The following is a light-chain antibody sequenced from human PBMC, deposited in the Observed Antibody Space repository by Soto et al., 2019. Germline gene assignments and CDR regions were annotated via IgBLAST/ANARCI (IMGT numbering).Light chain of an antibody. V-gene: IGKV3-20*01. CDR2: GAS. J-gene: IGKJ1*01. CDR3: QQYGSSSWT. CDR1: QSVSSSY. Sequence: ETVMTQSQGTLSVSPGERATLSCRASQSVSSSYLAWYQQQPGQAPRLLIYGASSRATGIPDRFSGSGSGTDFTLTISRLEPEDFAVYYCQQYGSSSWTFGQGTKVDI.